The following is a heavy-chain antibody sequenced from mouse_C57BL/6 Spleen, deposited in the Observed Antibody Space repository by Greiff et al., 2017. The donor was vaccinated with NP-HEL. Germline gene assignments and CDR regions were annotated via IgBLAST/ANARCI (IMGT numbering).Heavy chain of an antibody. J-gene: IGHJ3*01. CDR3: ARDYPRAY. D-gene: IGHD2-4*01. Sequence: VQLHQSGPELVKPGASVKISCKASGYAFSSSWMNWVKQRPGKGLEWIGRIYPGDGDTNYNGKFKGKATLTADKSSSTAYMQLSSLTSEDSAVYFCARDYPRAYWGQGTLVTVSA. CDR1: GYAFSSSW. V-gene: IGHV1-82*01. CDR2: IYPGDGDT.